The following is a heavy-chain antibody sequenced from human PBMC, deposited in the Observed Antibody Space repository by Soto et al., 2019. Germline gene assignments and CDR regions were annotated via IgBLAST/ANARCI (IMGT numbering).Heavy chain of an antibody. Sequence: GGSLRISCAVSGFPFSDYCMSWIRQSPGKGLEWLADISSSFISIHYADSVKGRFSISRDNANNSLFLQMNSLRAEDTAVYYCARVSATGWVVNGREYFGYWGQGTLVTVSS. CDR3: ARVSATGWVVNGREYFGY. V-gene: IGHV3-11*01. D-gene: IGHD6-19*01. CDR2: ISSSFISI. J-gene: IGHJ4*02. CDR1: GFPFSDYC.